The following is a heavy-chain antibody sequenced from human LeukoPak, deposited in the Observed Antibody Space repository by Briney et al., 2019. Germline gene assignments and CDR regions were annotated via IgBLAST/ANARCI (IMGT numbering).Heavy chain of an antibody. D-gene: IGHD3-22*01. CDR1: GFIFSSYS. Sequence: GGSLRLSCAASGFIFSSYSMNWVRQAPGKGLEWVSYISGSSSTIYYADSVKGRFTISRDNAKNSLYLQMNSLRAEDTAVYYCARDLGYYYDSSDPGGFGIWGQGTMVTVSS. J-gene: IGHJ3*02. CDR3: ARDLGYYYDSSDPGGFGI. CDR2: ISGSSSTI. V-gene: IGHV3-48*01.